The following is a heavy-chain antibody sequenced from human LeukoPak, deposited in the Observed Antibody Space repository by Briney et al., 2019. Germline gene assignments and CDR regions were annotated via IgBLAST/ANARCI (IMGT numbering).Heavy chain of an antibody. CDR3: ARGGYSSSWYSSPGTFDY. CDR1: GGSISSYY. D-gene: IGHD6-13*01. J-gene: IGHJ4*02. Sequence: SETLSLTCTVSGGSISSYYWSWIRQPPGKGLEWIGYIYYSGSTNYNPSLKSRVTISVDTSKNQFSLELSSVTAADTAVYYCARGGYSSSWYSSPGTFDYWGQGTLVTVSS. V-gene: IGHV4-59*01. CDR2: IYYSGST.